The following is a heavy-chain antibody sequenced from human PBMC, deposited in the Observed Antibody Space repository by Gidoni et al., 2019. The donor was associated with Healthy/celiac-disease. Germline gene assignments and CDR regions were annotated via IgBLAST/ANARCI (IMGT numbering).Heavy chain of an antibody. CDR3: ARGSYGDYRLVDY. Sequence: QVQLPESGPGLVKPSETLSLTCTVSGGSISSYYWSWIRQPPGKGLEWIGYIYYSGSTNYNPSLKSRVTISVDTSKNQFSLKLSSVTAADTAVYYCARGSYGDYRLVDYWGQGTLVTVSS. V-gene: IGHV4-59*01. D-gene: IGHD2-21*02. CDR1: GGSISSYY. CDR2: IYYSGST. J-gene: IGHJ4*02.